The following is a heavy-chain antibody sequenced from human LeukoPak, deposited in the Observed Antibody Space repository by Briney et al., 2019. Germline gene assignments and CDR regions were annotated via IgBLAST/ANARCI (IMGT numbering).Heavy chain of an antibody. V-gene: IGHV1-46*01. D-gene: IGHD2-2*01. CDR2: INPSGGST. Sequence: ASVKVSCKASGYTFTSYYMHWVRQAPGQGLEWMGIINPSGGSTSYAQKFQGRVTMTRDTSTSTVYMELSSLRSEDTAVYYCARDEGGTYCSSTSCPIDYWGQGTLVTVSS. CDR3: ARDEGGTYCSSTSCPIDY. J-gene: IGHJ4*02. CDR1: GYTFTSYY.